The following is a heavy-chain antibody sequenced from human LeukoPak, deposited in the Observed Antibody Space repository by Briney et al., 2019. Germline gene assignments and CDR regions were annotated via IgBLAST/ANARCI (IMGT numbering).Heavy chain of an antibody. V-gene: IGHV3-53*01. Sequence: GGSLRLSCAASGFTFSSYTMNWVRQAPGKGLERVSVIYSGGSTYYADSVKGRFTIPRDNSKNTLYLQRNSLRAEDTAVYYCARSYSSSWADYWGQGTLVTVSS. CDR3: ARSYSSSWADY. CDR2: IYSGGST. J-gene: IGHJ4*02. D-gene: IGHD6-13*01. CDR1: GFTFSSYT.